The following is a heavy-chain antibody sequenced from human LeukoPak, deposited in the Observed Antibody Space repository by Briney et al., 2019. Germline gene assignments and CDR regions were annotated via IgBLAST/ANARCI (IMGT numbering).Heavy chain of an antibody. CDR1: GGSISSHY. CDR3: ARYYYGSGSHSFDY. CDR2: IYYSGST. V-gene: IGHV4-59*11. J-gene: IGHJ4*02. Sequence: SETLSLTCTVSGGSISSHYWSWIRQPPGKGLEWIGYIYYSGSTNYNPSLKSRVTISVDRSKNQFSLKLSSVTAADTAVYYCARYYYGSGSHSFDYWGQGTLVTVSS. D-gene: IGHD3-10*01.